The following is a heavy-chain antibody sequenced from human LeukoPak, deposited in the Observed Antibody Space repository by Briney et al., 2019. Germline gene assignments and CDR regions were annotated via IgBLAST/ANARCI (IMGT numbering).Heavy chain of an antibody. CDR3: AKERDVSDV. J-gene: IGHJ3*01. V-gene: IGHV3-23*01. CDR2: ISGSGGNT. CDR1: GFTFSSYA. Sequence: PGGSLRLSCAASGFTFSSYAMSWVRQAPGKGLEWVSAISGSGGNTYYADSVKGRFSISGDNSKNTLYLQMNSLRAEDTATYYCAKERDVSDVWGQGTMVTVSS.